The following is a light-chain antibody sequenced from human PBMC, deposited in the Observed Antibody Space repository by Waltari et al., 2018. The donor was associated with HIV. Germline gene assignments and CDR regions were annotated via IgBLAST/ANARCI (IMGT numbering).Light chain of an antibody. CDR3: MIWHSSAWV. J-gene: IGLJ3*02. CDR2: YRSDSAK. CDR1: SGINVGTYR. V-gene: IGLV5-45*01. Sequence: QAVLTQPASLSASPGASASLTCTLRSGINVGTYRIYWYQQKPGSPPRYLLRYRSDSAKGQGSGVPSRFAGSKDASANAGILLISGLQSEDEADYYCMIWHSSAWVFGGGTKLTVL.